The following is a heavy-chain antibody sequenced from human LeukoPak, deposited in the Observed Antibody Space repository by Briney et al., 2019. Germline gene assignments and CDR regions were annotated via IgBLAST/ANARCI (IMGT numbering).Heavy chain of an antibody. CDR2: IIPILGIA. Sequence: VKVSCKASGGTFSSYAISWVRQAPGQGLEWMGRIIPILGIANYAQKFQGRVTITTDESTSTAYMELSSLRSEDTAVYYCALPSAGAFDIWGQGTMVTVSS. V-gene: IGHV1-69*10. CDR1: GGTFSSYA. CDR3: ALPSAGAFDI. J-gene: IGHJ3*02.